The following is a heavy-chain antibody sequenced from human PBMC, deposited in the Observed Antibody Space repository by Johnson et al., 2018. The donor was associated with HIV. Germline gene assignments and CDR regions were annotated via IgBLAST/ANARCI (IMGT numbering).Heavy chain of an antibody. V-gene: IGHV3-66*03. J-gene: IGHJ3*02. Sequence: VQLVESGGGLIQPGGSLGLSCAASGFNVSTNNMNWVRQAPGKGLEHVATIASLGDNTYYADSVKGRFTISRDNSKNTLYLQMNSLRAEDTAVYYCAKDLTSFIVGANDAFDIWGQGTMVTVSS. CDR3: AKDLTSFIVGANDAFDI. CDR2: IASLGDNT. CDR1: GFNVSTNN. D-gene: IGHD1-26*01.